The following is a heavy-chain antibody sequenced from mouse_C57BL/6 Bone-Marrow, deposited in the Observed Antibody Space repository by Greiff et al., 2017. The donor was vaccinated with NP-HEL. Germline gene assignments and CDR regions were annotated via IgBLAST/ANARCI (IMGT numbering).Heavy chain of an antibody. V-gene: IGHV3-8*01. D-gene: IGHD1-1*01. CDR2: ISYSGST. J-gene: IGHJ1*03. CDR1: GYSITSDY. Sequence: DVQLQESGPGLAKPSQTLSLTCSVTGYSITSDYWNWIRKFPGNKLEYMGYISYSGSTYYNPSLKSRISITRDTSKNQYYLQLNSVTTEDTATYYCARGKAGIYYYGSWYFDVWGTGTTVTVSS. CDR3: ARGKAGIYYYGSWYFDV.